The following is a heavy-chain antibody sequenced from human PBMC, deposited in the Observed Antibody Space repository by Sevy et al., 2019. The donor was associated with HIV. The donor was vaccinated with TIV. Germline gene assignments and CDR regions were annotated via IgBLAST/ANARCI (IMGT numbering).Heavy chain of an antibody. CDR3: AREGDLRYFDF. D-gene: IGHD3-10*01. J-gene: IGHJ2*01. CDR1: GFTFSTYS. V-gene: IGHV3-48*04. Sequence: GGSLRLSCAASGFTFSTYSMNWVRQAPGKGLEWLSYISDRGTTIYYADSVKGRFTISRDNAKSLMYLQMNSLKTEDTAIYYCAREGDLRYFDFWGRGTLVTVSS. CDR2: ISDRGTTI.